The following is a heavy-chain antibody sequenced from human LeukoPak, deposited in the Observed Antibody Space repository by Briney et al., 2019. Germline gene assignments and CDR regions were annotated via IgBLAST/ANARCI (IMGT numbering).Heavy chain of an antibody. CDR3: ARALFQVPYCFDF. J-gene: IGHJ4*02. D-gene: IGHD2-2*01. Sequence: GGALRLSCEASEFSFTNYWMYWVRQAPGKGLAWASAINTDGSTTTYADSVKGRFTISRDNARNTLYLQMNSLRAEDTAVYYCARALFQVPYCFDFWGQGTLVTVSS. CDR2: INTDGSTT. CDR1: EFSFTNYW. V-gene: IGHV3-74*01.